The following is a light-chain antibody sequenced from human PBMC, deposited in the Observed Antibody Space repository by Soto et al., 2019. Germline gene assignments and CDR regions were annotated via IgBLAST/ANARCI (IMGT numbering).Light chain of an antibody. CDR2: AAS. Sequence: AIQMTQSPSSLSASVGDRVTITCRASQGIRNDLGWYQQKPGKAPKLLIYAASSLQSGVPSRFRGSGSGTDFNLTISRLQPEDFATDYFLQDYNYPPPFGQGTKVEIK. CDR3: LQDYNYPPP. CDR1: QGIRND. V-gene: IGKV1-6*01. J-gene: IGKJ1*01.